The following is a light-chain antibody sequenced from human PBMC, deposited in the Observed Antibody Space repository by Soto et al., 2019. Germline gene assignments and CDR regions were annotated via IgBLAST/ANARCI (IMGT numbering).Light chain of an antibody. CDR3: QSYDSSLSDL. CDR2: GNS. J-gene: IGLJ3*02. Sequence: QSVLTQPLSVSGAPGQRVTISCTGSSSNIGAGYDVHWYQQLPGTAPKLLIYGNSNRPSGVPDRFSGSKSGTSASLAITGLQAEDEADYYCQSYDSSLSDLFGGGTKLTVL. CDR1: SSNIGAGYD. V-gene: IGLV1-40*01.